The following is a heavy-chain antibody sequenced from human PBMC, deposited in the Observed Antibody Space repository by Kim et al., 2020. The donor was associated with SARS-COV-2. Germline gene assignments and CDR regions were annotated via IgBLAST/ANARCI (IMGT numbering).Heavy chain of an antibody. D-gene: IGHD3-10*01. J-gene: IGHJ3*02. Sequence: GGSLRLSCAASGFTFSSYSMNWVRQAPGKGLEWVSYISSSSSTIYYADSVKGRFTISRDNAKNSLYLQMNSLRDEDTAVYYCARDWGYGSGSPEAFDIWGQGTMVTVSS. CDR1: GFTFSSYS. CDR2: ISSSSSTI. V-gene: IGHV3-48*02. CDR3: ARDWGYGSGSPEAFDI.